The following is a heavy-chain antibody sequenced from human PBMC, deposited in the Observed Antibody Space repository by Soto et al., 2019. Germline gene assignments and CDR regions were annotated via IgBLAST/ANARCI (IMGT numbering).Heavy chain of an antibody. CDR1: AFTFSSYA. Sequence: EVQLVESGVGLVQPGGSLRLSCAASAFTFSSYAMHWVRQAPGRGLEYVSAISSNGGNTYYANSVKGRFTISRDNSKNTLYLQMGSLRAEDMAMYYCAREAAGFRRYYFDYWGQGTLVTVSS. CDR3: AREAAGFRRYYFDY. CDR2: ISSNGGNT. J-gene: IGHJ4*02. V-gene: IGHV3-64*01. D-gene: IGHD6-19*01.